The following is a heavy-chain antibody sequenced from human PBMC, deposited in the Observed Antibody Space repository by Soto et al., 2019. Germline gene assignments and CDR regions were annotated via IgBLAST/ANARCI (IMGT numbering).Heavy chain of an antibody. J-gene: IGHJ4*02. CDR3: ARGRYYYDSSGYYYYHY. CDR1: GYTFTSYG. D-gene: IGHD3-22*01. V-gene: IGHV1-18*01. CDR2: ISAYNGNT. Sequence: ASVKVSCKASGYTFTSYGISWVRQAPGQGLEWMGWISAYNGNTNYAQKLQGRVTMTTDTSTSTAYMELRSLRSDDTAVYYCARGRYYYDSSGYYYYHYWGQGTLVTVSS.